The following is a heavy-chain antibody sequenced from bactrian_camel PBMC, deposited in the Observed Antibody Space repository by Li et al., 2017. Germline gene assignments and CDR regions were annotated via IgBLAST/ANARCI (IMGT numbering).Heavy chain of an antibody. CDR1: GYTNSYYC. CDR2: IYTGGAGT. J-gene: IGHJ4*01. D-gene: IGHD5*01. V-gene: IGHV3S1*01. Sequence: HVQLVESGGGSVQAGQSLRLSCAVSGYTNSYYCMAWFRQGPGKEREAVAFIYTGGAGTCYADSVKGRFTISQDNAKNTVYLQMNSLKAEDTAMYYCAGGYIGSRCDLAATSYNYWGQGTQVTVS. CDR3: AGGYIGSRCDLAATSYNY.